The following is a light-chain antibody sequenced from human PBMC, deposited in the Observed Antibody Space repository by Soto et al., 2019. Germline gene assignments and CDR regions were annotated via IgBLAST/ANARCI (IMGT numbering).Light chain of an antibody. V-gene: IGKV1-6*01. CDR2: SES. J-gene: IGKJ1*01. Sequence: ILMTHSPSSLAASVGDRVTISCRASQGIRSQLAWYQQKPGKAPKILISSESTLQSGVPSRLSGSGSGTDLNLTISRLQPEDFASYFCLKHYNYPRTCGQGTKVDIK. CDR3: LKHYNYPRT. CDR1: QGIRSQ.